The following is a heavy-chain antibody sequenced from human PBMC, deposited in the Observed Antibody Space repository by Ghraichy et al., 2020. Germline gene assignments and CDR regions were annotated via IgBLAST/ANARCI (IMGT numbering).Heavy chain of an antibody. J-gene: IGHJ5*02. CDR2: IYYSGST. CDR3: ARQWAVAGTEDWFDP. CDR1: GGSISSSSYY. D-gene: IGHD6-19*01. V-gene: IGHV4-39*01. Sequence: SETLSLTCTVSGGSISSSSYYWGWIRQPPGKGLEWIGSIYYSGSTYYNPSLKSRVTISVDTSKNQFSLKLSSVTAADTAVYYCARQWAVAGTEDWFDPWGQGTLVTVSS.